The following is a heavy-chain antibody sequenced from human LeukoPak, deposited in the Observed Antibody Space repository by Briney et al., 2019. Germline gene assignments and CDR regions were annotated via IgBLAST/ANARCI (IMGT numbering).Heavy chain of an antibody. Sequence: EGSLRLSCAASGFTFSSYSMNWVRQAPGKVLEWVSSISTMSSYIYYADSVKVRVTISRANAKNSLYLKMNSLRVDDTAVYYCARDPINIATAANGFDYWGQGTLVTVSS. CDR1: GFTFSSYS. CDR2: ISTMSSYI. V-gene: IGHV3-21*01. D-gene: IGHD6-13*01. CDR3: ARDPINIATAANGFDY. J-gene: IGHJ4*02.